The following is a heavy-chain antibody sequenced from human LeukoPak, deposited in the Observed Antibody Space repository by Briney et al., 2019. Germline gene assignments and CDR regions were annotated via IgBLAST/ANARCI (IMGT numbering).Heavy chain of an antibody. J-gene: IGHJ5*02. V-gene: IGHV3-7*01. Sequence: PGGSLRLSCAASGFTFSTYWMTWVRQAPGKGLEWVANISPDGGVQSYVDSVKGRFSISRDNAKDSLYLQMHSLRAEDTAVYYCAGNLVAADPGDAWGQGTLVTVSS. CDR1: GFTFSTYW. D-gene: IGHD2-2*01. CDR2: ISPDGGVQ. CDR3: AGNLVAADPGDA.